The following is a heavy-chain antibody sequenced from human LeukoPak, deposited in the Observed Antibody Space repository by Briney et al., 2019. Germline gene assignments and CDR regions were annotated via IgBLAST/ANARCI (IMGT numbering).Heavy chain of an antibody. Sequence: SETLSLTCTVSGGSISSGSSYWSWIRQPAGEGLEWIGRIYTSGTTNYNPSLKSRVTISVDTSKNQFSLKLSSVTAADTAVYCCARAGYDSSGYYQYNWFDPWGQGTLVTVSS. CDR1: GGSISSGSSY. V-gene: IGHV4-61*02. CDR2: IYTSGTT. D-gene: IGHD3-22*01. CDR3: ARAGYDSSGYYQYNWFDP. J-gene: IGHJ5*02.